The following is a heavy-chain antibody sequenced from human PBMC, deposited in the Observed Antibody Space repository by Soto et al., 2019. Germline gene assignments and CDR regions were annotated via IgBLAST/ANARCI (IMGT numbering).Heavy chain of an antibody. CDR3: ARDPRKYYDFWSGTPGYFDY. CDR2: IYYSGST. Sequence: SETLSLTCTVSGGSISSYYWSWIRQPPGKGLEWIGYIYYSGSTNYNPSLKSRVTISVDTSKNQFSLKLSSVTAADTAVYYCARDPRKYYDFWSGTPGYFDYWGQGTLVTVYS. V-gene: IGHV4-59*01. D-gene: IGHD3-3*01. J-gene: IGHJ4*02. CDR1: GGSISSYY.